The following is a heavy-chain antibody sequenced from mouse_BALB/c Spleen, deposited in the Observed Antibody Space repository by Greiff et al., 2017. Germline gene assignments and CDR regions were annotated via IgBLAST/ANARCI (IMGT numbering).Heavy chain of an antibody. CDR1: GFTFSSYA. CDR2: ISSGGST. Sequence: EVKLMESGGGLVKPGGSLKLSCAASGFTFSSYAMSWVRQTPEKRLEWVASISSGGSTYYPDSVKGRFTISRDNARNILYLQMSSLRSEDTAMYYCARESTTVVAGNWYFDVWGAGTTVTVSS. CDR3: ARESTTVVAGNWYFDV. D-gene: IGHD1-1*01. V-gene: IGHV5-6-5*01. J-gene: IGHJ1*01.